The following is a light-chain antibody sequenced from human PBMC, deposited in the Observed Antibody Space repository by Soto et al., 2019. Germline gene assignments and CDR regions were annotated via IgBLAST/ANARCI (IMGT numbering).Light chain of an antibody. CDR1: QSVSYGY. J-gene: IGKJ4*01. Sequence: PGTLFLSPGERATLSCKASQSVSYGYLAWYQLKPGQAPRLLIFGASIRATGIPDRFSGSGSGTDFTLSISRLETEDFAVYYCQQYVTSQLTFGGGTKVAIK. CDR2: GAS. CDR3: QQYVTSQLT. V-gene: IGKV3-20*01.